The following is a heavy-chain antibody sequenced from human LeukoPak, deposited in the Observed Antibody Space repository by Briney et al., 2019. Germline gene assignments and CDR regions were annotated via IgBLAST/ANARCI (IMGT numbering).Heavy chain of an antibody. D-gene: IGHD4-17*01. V-gene: IGHV4-34*01. J-gene: IGHJ4*02. Sequence: SETLSLTCAVSGVSFTDYYWSWVRQTPGKGLEWIGEINHSGYTNDSPSRKSRVTLSIDTSRKQFSLNLRSVTVADSGIYYCTRMTTGHDYRGQGTLVTVSS. CDR2: INHSGYT. CDR3: TRMTTGHDY. CDR1: GVSFTDYY.